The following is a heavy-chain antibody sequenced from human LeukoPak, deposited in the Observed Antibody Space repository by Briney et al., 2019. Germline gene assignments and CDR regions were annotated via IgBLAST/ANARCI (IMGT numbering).Heavy chain of an antibody. CDR1: GASVSSGSYS. CDR3: ARGSRTVTPRDAFDI. D-gene: IGHD4-17*01. Sequence: PVETLSLTCTVSGASVSSGSYSWSWIRQPPGKGLECIKCIYYSGSSNYNPSLKSRVTISVDTSNNQFSLKLTSVTAADTAVYYCARGSRTVTPRDAFDIWGQGTMVTVSS. J-gene: IGHJ3*02. CDR2: IYYSGSS. V-gene: IGHV4-61*01.